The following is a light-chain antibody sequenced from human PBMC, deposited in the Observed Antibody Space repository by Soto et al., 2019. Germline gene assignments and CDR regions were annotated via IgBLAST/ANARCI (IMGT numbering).Light chain of an antibody. J-gene: IGKJ5*01. CDR2: RVS. Sequence: VVSTQCPLSLPVTLGHPSSISFMXSQILXYSDGNTYLSWFHHRPGQSPRRLIYRVSNRDSGVPDRFSGSGSGTDFTLKISRVEAEDVGVYYCMQTTHWPPITFGQGTRLEIK. V-gene: IGKV2-30*01. CDR1: QILXYSDGNTY. CDR3: MQTTHWPPIT.